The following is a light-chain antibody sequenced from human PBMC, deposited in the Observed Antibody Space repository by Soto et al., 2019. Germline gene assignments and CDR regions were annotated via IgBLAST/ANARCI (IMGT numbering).Light chain of an antibody. V-gene: IGKV3-15*01. J-gene: IGKJ5*01. CDR1: QRVVNL. Sequence: EIVLTQSPATLSVSPGDGATLSCSASQRVVNLLAWYQPKPGQAPRLLIYRASSRATGISGSCSGSGSETALTLTIPSLQAEEFGVYHRQQYNKWPITFGQGTRLEIK. CDR2: RAS. CDR3: QQYNKWPIT.